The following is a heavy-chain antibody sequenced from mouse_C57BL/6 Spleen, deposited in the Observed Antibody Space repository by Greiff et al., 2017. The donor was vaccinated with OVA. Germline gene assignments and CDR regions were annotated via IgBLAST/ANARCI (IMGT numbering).Heavy chain of an antibody. J-gene: IGHJ4*01. CDR2: IDPSDSYT. V-gene: IGHV1-59*01. CDR1: GYTFTSYW. CDR3: AREVGPGAMDY. Sequence: QVQLKQPGAELVRPGTSVKLSCKASGYTFTSYWMHWVKQRPGQGLEWIGVIDPSDSYTNYNQKFKGKATLTVDTSSSTAYMQLSSLTSEDSAVYYCAREVGPGAMDYWGQGTSVTVSS.